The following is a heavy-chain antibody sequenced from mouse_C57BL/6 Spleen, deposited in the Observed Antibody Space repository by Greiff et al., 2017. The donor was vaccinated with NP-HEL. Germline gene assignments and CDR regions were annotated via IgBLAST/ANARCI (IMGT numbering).Heavy chain of an antibody. D-gene: IGHD2-4*01. Sequence: DVKLVESGGGLVKPGGSLKLSCAASGFTFSDYGMHWVRQAPEKGLEWVAYISSGSSTIYYADTVKGRFTISRDNAKNTLFLQMTSLRSEDTAMYYCARGIYDYDRYFDVWGTGTTVTVSS. CDR1: GFTFSDYG. CDR2: ISSGSSTI. J-gene: IGHJ1*03. CDR3: ARGIYDYDRYFDV. V-gene: IGHV5-17*01.